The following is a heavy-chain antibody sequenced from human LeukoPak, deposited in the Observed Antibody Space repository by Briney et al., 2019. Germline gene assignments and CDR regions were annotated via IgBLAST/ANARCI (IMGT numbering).Heavy chain of an antibody. CDR1: GFTVSSDY. J-gene: IGHJ4*02. CDR2: IYSSGST. V-gene: IGHV3-66*01. D-gene: IGHD3-10*01. Sequence: GGSLRLSCAASGFTVSSDYMSWVRQAPGKGLDCVSVIYSSGSTYYADSVKGRFTISRDNSKNTLYLQMNSLRAEDTAVYYCARSPSNYPSYWGQGTLVTVSS. CDR3: ARSPSNYPSY.